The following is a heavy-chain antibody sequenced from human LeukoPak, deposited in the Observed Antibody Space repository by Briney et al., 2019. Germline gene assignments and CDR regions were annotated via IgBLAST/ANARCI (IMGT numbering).Heavy chain of an antibody. CDR3: ARHGVMIPPSITMIVVDLWYFDL. D-gene: IGHD3-22*01. CDR2: IYYNGDT. V-gene: IGHV4-39*01. J-gene: IGHJ2*01. Sequence: SETLSLTCTVSGGSISSGSYYWLWLRQPPGKGLEWIGSIYYNGDTYYNLSLKSRVTISVDTSKYQCSLRLSSVTAADTAVYYCARHGVMIPPSITMIVVDLWYFDLWGRGTLVTVSS. CDR1: GGSISSGSYY.